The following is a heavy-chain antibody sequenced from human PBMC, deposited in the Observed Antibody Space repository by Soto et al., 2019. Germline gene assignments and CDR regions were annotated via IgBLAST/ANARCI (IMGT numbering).Heavy chain of an antibody. CDR3: ARRLRLGPDF. J-gene: IGHJ4*02. V-gene: IGHV3-7*01. CDR2: MNQDGSET. CDR1: GFTFSNYW. D-gene: IGHD4-17*01. Sequence: GGSLRLSCAASGFTFSNYWMSWVRQAPGKGLEWVANMNQDGSETYYLDSVKGRFTISRDNARNSLFLQMDSLTAEDTAVYYCARRLRLGPDFWGQGTLVTVSS.